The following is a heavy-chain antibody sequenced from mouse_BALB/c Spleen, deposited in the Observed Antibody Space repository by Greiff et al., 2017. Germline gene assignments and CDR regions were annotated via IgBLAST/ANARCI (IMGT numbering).Heavy chain of an antibody. CDR2: INPSSGYT. D-gene: IGHD2-14*01. CDR3: AIYRYDPYDAMDY. V-gene: IGHV1-4*02. J-gene: IGHJ4*01. CDR1: GYTFTSYT. Sequence: VQLQQSAAELARPGASVKMSCKASGYTFTSYTMHWVKQRPGQGLEWIGYINPSSGYTEYNQKFKDKTTLTADKSSSTAYMQLSSLTSEDSAVYYCAIYRYDPYDAMDYWGQGTSVTVSS.